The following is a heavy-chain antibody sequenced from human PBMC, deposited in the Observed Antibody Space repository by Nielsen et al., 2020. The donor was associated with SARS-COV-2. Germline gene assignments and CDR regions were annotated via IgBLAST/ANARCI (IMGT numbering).Heavy chain of an antibody. CDR3: AVRGYSYGYSFDY. V-gene: IGHV4-31*03. J-gene: IGHJ4*02. CDR2: IYYSGST. Sequence: SETLSLTCTVSGCSISSGGYYWSWICQHPGKGLEWIGYIYYSGSTYYNPSLKSRVTISVDTSKNQFSLKLSSVTAADTAVYYCAVRGYSYGYSFDYWGQGTLVTVSS. CDR1: GCSISSGGYY. D-gene: IGHD5-18*01.